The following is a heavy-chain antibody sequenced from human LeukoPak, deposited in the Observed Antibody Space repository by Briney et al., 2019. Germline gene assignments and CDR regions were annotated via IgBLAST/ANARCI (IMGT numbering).Heavy chain of an antibody. V-gene: IGHV1-18*01. Sequence: GASVKVSCKASGYTFPNYGISWVRQAPGQGLEWMGWISTYNGDTNYAQKLQGRVTMTTDTSTNTAYMELRSLRSDDTAVYYCASDHLSIEATGTGYWGQGTLVTVSS. CDR3: ASDHLSIEATGTGY. D-gene: IGHD6-13*01. CDR2: ISTYNGDT. CDR1: GYTFPNYG. J-gene: IGHJ4*02.